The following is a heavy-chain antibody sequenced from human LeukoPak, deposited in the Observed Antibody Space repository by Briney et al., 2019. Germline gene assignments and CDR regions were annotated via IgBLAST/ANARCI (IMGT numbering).Heavy chain of an antibody. Sequence: PGGSLRLSCAASGFTVSSNYMSWVRQAPGKGLEWASVIYSGGSTYYADYVKGRFTISRDNSKNTLYLQMNSLRAEDTAVYYCARRYCSSTSCYEFDYWGQGTLVTVSS. CDR3: ARRYCSSTSCYEFDY. CDR2: IYSGGST. CDR1: GFTVSSNY. V-gene: IGHV3-53*01. D-gene: IGHD2-2*01. J-gene: IGHJ4*02.